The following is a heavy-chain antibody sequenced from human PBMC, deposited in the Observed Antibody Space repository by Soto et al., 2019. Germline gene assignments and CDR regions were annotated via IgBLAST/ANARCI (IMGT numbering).Heavy chain of an antibody. V-gene: IGHV4-61*01. Sequence: PSETLSVTCTVSGGSVSSGSYYWIWIRQPPGKGLEWIGYIYYSGSTNYNPSLKSRVTISVDTSKNQFSLKLSSVTAADTAVYYCAAGSYGNFDYWGQGTLGTVS. CDR1: GGSVSSGSYY. CDR2: IYYSGST. CDR3: AAGSYGNFDY. J-gene: IGHJ4*02. D-gene: IGHD1-26*01.